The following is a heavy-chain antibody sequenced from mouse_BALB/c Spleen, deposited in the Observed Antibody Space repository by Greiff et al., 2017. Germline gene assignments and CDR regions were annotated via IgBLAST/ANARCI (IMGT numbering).Heavy chain of an antibody. CDR3: ARGGGYFDD. CDR2: INPSSGYT. V-gene: IGHV1-4*02. Sequence: VQLQESAAELARPGASVKMSCKASGYTFTSYTMHWVKQRPGQGLEWIGYINPSSGYTEYNQKFKDKTTLTADKSSSTAYMQLSSLTSEDSAVYYCARGGGYFDDWSQGTTLTVSS. J-gene: IGHJ2*01. CDR1: GYTFTSYT.